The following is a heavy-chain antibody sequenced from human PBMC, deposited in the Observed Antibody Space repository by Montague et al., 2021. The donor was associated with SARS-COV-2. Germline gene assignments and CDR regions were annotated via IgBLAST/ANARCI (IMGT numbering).Heavy chain of an antibody. J-gene: IGHJ4*02. CDR2: ISHSGIT. CDR3: ARVSCITVIVLEEYYFDD. V-gene: IGHV4-34*01. D-gene: IGHD3-22*01. CDR1: GGSFSGYY. Sequence: SETLSLTCAVYGGSFSGYYWSWIRQPPGKGLEWIGEISHSGITTYNPSLNSRVTISEDTSKNQFSLNLTSVTAADTAVYYCARVSCITVIVLEEYYFDDWGQGALVTVSS.